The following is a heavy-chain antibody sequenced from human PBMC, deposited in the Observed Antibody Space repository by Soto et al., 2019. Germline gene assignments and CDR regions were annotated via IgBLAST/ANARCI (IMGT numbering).Heavy chain of an antibody. J-gene: IGHJ5*02. CDR2: IYHSGST. CDR1: GGSISSSNW. V-gene: IGHV4-4*02. Sequence: QVQLQESGPGLVKPSGTLSLTCAVSGGSISSSNWWSWVRRPPGKGLEWIGEIYHSGSTNYNPSLKSRVTISVDKSKNQFSLKLSSVTAADTAVYYCARGYKNYGDYGQTENWFDPWGQGTLVTVSS. D-gene: IGHD4-17*01. CDR3: ARGYKNYGDYGQTENWFDP.